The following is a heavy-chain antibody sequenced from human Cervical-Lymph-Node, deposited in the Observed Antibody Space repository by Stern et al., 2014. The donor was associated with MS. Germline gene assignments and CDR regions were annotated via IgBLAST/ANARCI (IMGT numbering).Heavy chain of an antibody. J-gene: IGHJ4*02. CDR2: IIPIFGAA. CDR3: ATTPSAYCSSTSCYLPEQDY. V-gene: IGHV1-69*01. Sequence: VQLLESGAEVKKPGSSVKVSCKASGGTFSSYAISWVRQAPGQGLEWMGGIIPIFGAAKYAKKFQGRVTITADESITPAYMGLRSLRSEDTAVYYCATTPSAYCSSTSCYLPEQDYWGQGTLVTVSS. D-gene: IGHD2-2*01. CDR1: GGTFSSYA.